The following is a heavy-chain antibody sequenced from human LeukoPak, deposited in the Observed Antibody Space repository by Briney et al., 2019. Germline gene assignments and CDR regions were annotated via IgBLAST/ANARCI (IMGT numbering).Heavy chain of an antibody. Sequence: PSETLSLTCTVSGGSISSHYWSWIRQPPGKGLEWIGYIYYSGSTNYNPSLKSRVTISVDTSKNQFSLKLSSVTAADTAVYYCARAASGSYGVVDYWGQGTLVTVSS. V-gene: IGHV4-59*11. J-gene: IGHJ4*02. CDR2: IYYSGST. CDR1: GGSISSHY. D-gene: IGHD1-26*01. CDR3: ARAASGSYGVVDY.